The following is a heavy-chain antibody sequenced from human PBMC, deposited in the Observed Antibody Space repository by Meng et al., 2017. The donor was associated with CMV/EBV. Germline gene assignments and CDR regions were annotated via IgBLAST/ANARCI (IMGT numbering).Heavy chain of an antibody. CDR3: ERRTSIAARISRHNYYYGMDV. V-gene: IGHV1-8*01. CDR2: MNPNSGNT. D-gene: IGHD6-6*01. Sequence: ASVLVSCKASGYTFSSYDINWVRQATGQGLEWMGWMNPNSGNTGYAQKFQSRVTMTRNTSISTAYMKLSSLRSEDTAVYYCERRTSIAARISRHNYYYGMDVWGQGTTVTVSS. J-gene: IGHJ6*02. CDR1: GYTFSSYD.